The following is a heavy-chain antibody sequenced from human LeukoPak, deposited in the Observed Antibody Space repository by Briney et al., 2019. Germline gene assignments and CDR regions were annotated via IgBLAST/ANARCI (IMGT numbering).Heavy chain of an antibody. D-gene: IGHD3-22*01. CDR3: AKGYYYDSSGIHFDY. Sequence: GGSLRLSCAASGFIFSNYAMSWVRQAPGKGLEWVSAIGGRDGGTYYADSVKGRFTVSRDDPKNTLYLQMNTLRVEDTAVYYCAKGYYYDSSGIHFDYWGQGTLVTVSS. V-gene: IGHV3-23*01. J-gene: IGHJ4*02. CDR2: IGGRDGGT. CDR1: GFIFSNYA.